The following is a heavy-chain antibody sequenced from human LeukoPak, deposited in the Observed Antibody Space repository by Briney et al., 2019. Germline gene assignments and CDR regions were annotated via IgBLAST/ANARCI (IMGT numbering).Heavy chain of an antibody. CDR2: ISGNDEST. Sequence: PGGSLRLSCAASGFSCSTRGMSWVRQAPGKGLEWVSAISGNDESTFYADSVKGRFTISRDNSRNTLYPQLSSLSAEDSAIYYCARDRRPARTYSGLFDYWGQGTLVTVSS. V-gene: IGHV3-23*01. J-gene: IGHJ4*02. CDR3: ARDRRPARTYSGLFDY. CDR1: GFSCSTRG. D-gene: IGHD5-12*01.